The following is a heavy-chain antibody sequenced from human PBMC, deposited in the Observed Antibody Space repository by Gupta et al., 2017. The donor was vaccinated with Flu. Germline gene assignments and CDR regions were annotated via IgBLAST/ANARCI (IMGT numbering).Heavy chain of an antibody. CDR2: INHSGST. J-gene: IGHJ4*02. V-gene: IGHV4-34*01. Sequence: QVQLQQWGAGLLKPSETLSLTCAVYGGSFSGYYWSWNRQPQGKGLEWIGEINHSGSTNYNPSRKSRVTISVDTSKNQFSLKLSSVTAADTAVYYCARGKPIFIIAAAVFHPRFDYWGQGTLVTVSS. CDR1: GGSFSGYY. CDR3: ARGKPIFIIAAAVFHPRFDY. D-gene: IGHD6-13*01.